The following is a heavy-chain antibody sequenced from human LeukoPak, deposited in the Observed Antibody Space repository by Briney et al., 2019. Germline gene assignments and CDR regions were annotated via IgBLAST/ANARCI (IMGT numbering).Heavy chain of an antibody. D-gene: IGHD2-8*01. CDR2: ISSSGSTI. CDR1: GFAMSSNY. CDR3: ARDIVLMVYAIPRDYCYYGMDV. V-gene: IGHV3-48*03. Sequence: GGSLRLSCAASGFAMSSNYMNWVRQAPGKGLEWVSYISSSGSTIYYADSVKGRFTISRDNAKNSLYLQMNSLRAEDTAVYYCARDIVLMVYAIPRDYCYYGMDVWGQGTTVTVSS. J-gene: IGHJ6*02.